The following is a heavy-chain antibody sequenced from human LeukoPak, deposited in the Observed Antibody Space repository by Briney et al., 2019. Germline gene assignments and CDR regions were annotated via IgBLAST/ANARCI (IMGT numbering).Heavy chain of an antibody. CDR2: IYYSGST. D-gene: IGHD1-26*01. CDR3: ARYKSSGSSYYFDY. J-gene: IGHJ4*02. CDR1: GGSISSYY. Sequence: SETLSLTCTVSGGSISSYYWSWIRQPPGKGLEWIGYIYYSGSTNYNPSLKSRVTISVDTSKNQFSLKLSSVTAADTAVYYCARYKSSGSSYYFDYWGQGTLVTVSS. V-gene: IGHV4-59*01.